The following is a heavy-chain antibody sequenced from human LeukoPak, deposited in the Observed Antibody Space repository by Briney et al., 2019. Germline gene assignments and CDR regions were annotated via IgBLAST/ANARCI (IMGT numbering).Heavy chain of an antibody. D-gene: IGHD6-13*01. V-gene: IGHV3-7*03. CDR3: ATSTAAACTD. J-gene: IGHJ4*02. CDR1: GFTFSNLW. Sequence: PGRSLRLSCAPYGFTFSNLWMSWVRPAPGKGLKWVANIKQDGSEKYYVDSVKGRFTMSRDKAQNSLYLQMNSLRAQDTAIYYCATSTAAACTDWGQGTLVTV. CDR2: IKQDGSEK.